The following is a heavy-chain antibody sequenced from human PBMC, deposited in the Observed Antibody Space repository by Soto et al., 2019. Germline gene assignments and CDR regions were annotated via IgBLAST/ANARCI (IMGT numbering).Heavy chain of an antibody. CDR2: MYYIGTT. CDR1: GGSISSGGYY. CDR3: AREPGYGSGSYYNAHPYGMDV. D-gene: IGHD3-10*01. V-gene: IGHV4-31*03. J-gene: IGHJ6*02. Sequence: PSETLSLTCTVSGGSISSGGYYWSWIRQYPGTGLEWIGYMYYIGTTQYNPSLRSRVTMSVDTSKNQFSLKLSSVTAADTAVYYCAREPGYGSGSYYNAHPYGMDVWGQGTTVTV.